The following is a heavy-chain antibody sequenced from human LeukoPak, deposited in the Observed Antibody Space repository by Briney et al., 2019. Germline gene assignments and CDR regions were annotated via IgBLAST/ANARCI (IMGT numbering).Heavy chain of an antibody. V-gene: IGHV3-11*04. CDR2: ISSSGGTI. CDR3: ATGPSGYFFSY. Sequence: GGSLRLSCAASGFTFSDYYMTWIRQAPGQGPEWISYISSSGGTIFYADSVEGRFTISRDNGKNSLYLQMNSLRAEDTAVYYCATGPSGYFFSYWGQGTLVTVSS. D-gene: IGHD2-8*02. J-gene: IGHJ4*02. CDR1: GFTFSDYY.